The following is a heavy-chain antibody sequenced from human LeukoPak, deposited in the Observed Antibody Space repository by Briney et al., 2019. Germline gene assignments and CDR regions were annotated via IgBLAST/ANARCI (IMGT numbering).Heavy chain of an antibody. CDR1: GGSISSYY. CDR3: ARGAAGYFDY. V-gene: IGHV4-59*01. J-gene: IGHJ4*02. Sequence: SETLSLTCTVSGGSISSYYWSWIRQPPGKGLEWIGYIYYSGSTNYNPSLKSRVTISVDTSKNQFSLKLSSVTAADTAVYYCARGAAGYFDYWGQGTLVTVSS. D-gene: IGHD6-13*01. CDR2: IYYSGST.